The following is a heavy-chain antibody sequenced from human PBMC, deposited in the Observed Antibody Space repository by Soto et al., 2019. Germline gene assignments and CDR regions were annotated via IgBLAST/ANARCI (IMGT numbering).Heavy chain of an antibody. D-gene: IGHD1-26*01. Sequence: QLQLQESGPGLVKPSETLSLTCTVSGGSISSSSYYWGWIRQPPGKGLEWIGSIYYSGSTYYNPSLKSRVTMSVDTSKNQFSLKLSSVTAADTAVYYCARRDGWAGYFDYWGQGTLVTVSS. CDR2: IYYSGST. J-gene: IGHJ4*02. CDR1: GGSISSSSYY. CDR3: ARRDGWAGYFDY. V-gene: IGHV4-39*01.